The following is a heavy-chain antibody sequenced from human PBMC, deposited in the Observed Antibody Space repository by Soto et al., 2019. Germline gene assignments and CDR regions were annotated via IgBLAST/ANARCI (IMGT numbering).Heavy chain of an antibody. CDR2: INWNSGSI. CDR3: VKDESINWYSGHFRH. D-gene: IGHD6-13*01. Sequence: GGSLRLSCAASGFTFDDYAMHWVRQVPGKGLEWVSGINWNSGSIGYGDSVEGRFAISRDNAKNSLHLQMNSLSAEDTAFYYCVKDESINWYSGHFRHWGQGTLVTVSS. CDR1: GFTFDDYA. J-gene: IGHJ1*01. V-gene: IGHV3-9*01.